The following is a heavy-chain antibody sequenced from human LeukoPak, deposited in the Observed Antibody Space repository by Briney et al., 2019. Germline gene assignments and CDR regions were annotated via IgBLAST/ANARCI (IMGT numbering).Heavy chain of an antibody. J-gene: IGHJ4*02. Sequence: GGSLRLSCADTGFSFSTQRMHWVRQAPGKGLVWVSYINIDERITGYADSVKGRFTISRDNAKNTLYLQMNSLRAEDTAIYYCFREGGDWGQGTLVTVSS. D-gene: IGHD3-10*01. CDR2: INIDERIT. CDR1: GFSFSTQR. CDR3: FREGGD. V-gene: IGHV3-74*01.